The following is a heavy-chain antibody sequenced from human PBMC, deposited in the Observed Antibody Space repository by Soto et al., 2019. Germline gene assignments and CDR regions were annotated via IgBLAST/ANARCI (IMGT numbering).Heavy chain of an antibody. D-gene: IGHD6-19*01. V-gene: IGHV4-39*02. Sequence: SETLSLTCTVSGGSISSSSYYWGWIRQPPGKGLEWIGSIYYSGSTYYNPSLQGRVTMTTDTSTSTAYMELRSLRSDDTAVYYCARDARGYSSGWAFDYWGQGTLVTVSS. J-gene: IGHJ4*02. CDR2: IYYSGST. CDR3: ARDARGYSSGWAFDY. CDR1: GGSISSSSYY.